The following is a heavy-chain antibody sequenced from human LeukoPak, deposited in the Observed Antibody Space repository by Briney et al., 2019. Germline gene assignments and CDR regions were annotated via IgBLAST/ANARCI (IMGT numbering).Heavy chain of an antibody. D-gene: IGHD3-22*01. Sequence: SETLSLTCTVSGASIVSSNYHWGWIRQPPGKGLEWIGNVYYSGSTHYNPSLKGRVDMSVDTSKNQFSLKLDSVTAADTAVYYCARNYYDSSGYCHFDFWGQGSLVTVSS. J-gene: IGHJ4*02. CDR1: GASIVSSNYH. V-gene: IGHV4-39*01. CDR2: VYYSGST. CDR3: ARNYYDSSGYCHFDF.